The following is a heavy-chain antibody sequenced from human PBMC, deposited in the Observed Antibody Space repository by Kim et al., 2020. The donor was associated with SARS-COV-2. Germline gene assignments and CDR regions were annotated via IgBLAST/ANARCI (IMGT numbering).Heavy chain of an antibody. CDR3: AKDTQPHKYGDYGGMDV. V-gene: IGHV3-33*06. Sequence: GGSLRLSCAASGFTFSSYGMHWVRQAPGKGLEWVAVIWYDGSNKYYADSVKGRFTISRDNSKNTLYLQMNSLRAEDTAVYYCAKDTQPHKYGDYGGMDVWGQGTTVTVSS. J-gene: IGHJ6*02. D-gene: IGHD4-17*01. CDR1: GFTFSSYG. CDR2: IWYDGSNK.